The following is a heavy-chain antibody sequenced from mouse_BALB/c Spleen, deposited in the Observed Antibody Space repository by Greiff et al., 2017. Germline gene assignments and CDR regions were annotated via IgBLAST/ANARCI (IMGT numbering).Heavy chain of an antibody. CDR2: IWGDGST. CDR1: GFSLTGYG. J-gene: IGHJ3*01. D-gene: IGHD2-10*02. Sequence: VQGVESGPGLVAPSQSLSITCTVSGFSLTGYGVNWVRQPPGKGLEWLGMIWGDGSTDYNSALKSRLSISKDNSKSQVFLKMNSLQTDDTARYYCARGKYDNYSWFAYWGQGTLVTVSA. CDR3: ARGKYDNYSWFAY. V-gene: IGHV2-6-7*01.